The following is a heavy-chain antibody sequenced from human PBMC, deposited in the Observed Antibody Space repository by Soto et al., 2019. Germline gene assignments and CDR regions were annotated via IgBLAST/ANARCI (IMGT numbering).Heavy chain of an antibody. V-gene: IGHV3-23*01. CDR2: NSPSASDT. J-gene: IGHJ4*02. Sequence: EVHLLASGGALVQPGGSLRLSCAASGFSFSTSSMAWVRQPPGKGLEWVSANSPSASDTLYADSVKGGFTISRDNSQNTLFRQMTSLGADDTAVYYCAKGGYTFAYEWGQGALVTFSS. CDR3: AKGGYTFAYE. D-gene: IGHD5-12*01. CDR1: GFSFSTSS.